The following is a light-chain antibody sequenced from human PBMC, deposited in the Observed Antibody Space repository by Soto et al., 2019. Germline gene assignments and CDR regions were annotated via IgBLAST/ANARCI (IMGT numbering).Light chain of an antibody. V-gene: IGKV1-5*03. J-gene: IGKJ1*01. Sequence: DIQMTQSPSTLSASVGDRVTITCRASQSIDSWLAWYQQKPGKAPNLLIYKASSLERGVPSRFSGSGSGTEFTLTIISLQPAEFAPYYCLQYNSYSSGTFGQGTKVDIK. CDR2: KAS. CDR3: LQYNSYSSGT. CDR1: QSIDSW.